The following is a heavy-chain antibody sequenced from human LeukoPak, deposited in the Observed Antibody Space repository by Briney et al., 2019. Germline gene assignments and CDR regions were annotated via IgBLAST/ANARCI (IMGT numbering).Heavy chain of an antibody. CDR3: ARGRYSYGPFDY. V-gene: IGHV5-51*01. CDR1: GYRFNAYW. J-gene: IGHJ4*02. CDR2: IYPGDSDT. Sequence: GESLKISCKGSGYRFNAYWIAWVRQMPGKGLEWMGIIYPGDSDTRYSPSFQGQVTFSVDKSISTAYVQWSSLKASDTAMYYCARGRYSYGPFDYWGQGTLVTVSS. D-gene: IGHD5-18*01.